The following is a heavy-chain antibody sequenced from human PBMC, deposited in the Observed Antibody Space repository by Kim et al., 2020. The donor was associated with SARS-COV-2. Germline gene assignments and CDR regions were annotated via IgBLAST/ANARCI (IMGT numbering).Heavy chain of an antibody. CDR3: ARGASTVSPWFREVRTYYGMHV. Sequence: ASVKVSCQASGYTFTSYDINWVRQATGQGLEWVGWMNPNSGKTDFAQKFQGRVTMTRDTSISTVYMELNSLRSEDTAVYFCARGASTVSPWFREVRTYYGMHVWGQGTTVTVSS. V-gene: IGHV1-8*01. CDR2: MNPNSGKT. J-gene: IGHJ6*02. CDR1: GYTFTSYD. D-gene: IGHD3-10*01.